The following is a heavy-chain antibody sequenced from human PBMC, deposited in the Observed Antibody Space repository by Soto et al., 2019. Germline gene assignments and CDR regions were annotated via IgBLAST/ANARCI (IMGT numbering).Heavy chain of an antibody. V-gene: IGHV4-59*01. CDR3: ASGVVNNSFDY. CDR2: IYYSGST. CDR1: GGPISSYY. Sequence: SETLSLTCTVSGGPISSYYWSWIRQPPGKGLEWIGYIYYSGSTNYNPSLKSRVTISVDTSKNQFSLKLSSVTAADTAVYYCASGVVNNSFDYWGQGTLVTVSS. D-gene: IGHD2-15*01. J-gene: IGHJ4*02.